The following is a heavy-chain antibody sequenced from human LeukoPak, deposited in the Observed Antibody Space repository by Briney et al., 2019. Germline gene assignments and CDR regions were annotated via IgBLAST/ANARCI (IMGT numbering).Heavy chain of an antibody. D-gene: IGHD2-21*02. Sequence: ASVKVSCKASGYTFTSYGISWVRQAPGQGLEWMGWISAYNGNTNYAQKLQGRVTMTTDTSTSTAYMELRSLRSDDTAVYYCARDREPCGGGCPFDYWGQGTLVTVSS. CDR3: ARDREPCGGGCPFDY. V-gene: IGHV1-18*01. CDR1: GYTFTSYG. J-gene: IGHJ4*02. CDR2: ISAYNGNT.